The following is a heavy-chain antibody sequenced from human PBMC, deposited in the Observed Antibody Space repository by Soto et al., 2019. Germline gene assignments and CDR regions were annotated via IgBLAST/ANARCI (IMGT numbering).Heavy chain of an antibody. Sequence: QVQLQASGPGLVKPSQTLSLTCTVSGGSISSGGYYWSWLRQHPGKGLEWIGYIYYSGSTYYNPSLKRRVTIAVDTSKNQFSLKRSSVTAADTAVYYCARDDRMGWHWFDPWGQGTLVTVSS. CDR1: GGSISSGGYY. CDR2: IYYSGST. V-gene: IGHV4-31*03. J-gene: IGHJ5*02. D-gene: IGHD3-16*01. CDR3: ARDDRMGWHWFDP.